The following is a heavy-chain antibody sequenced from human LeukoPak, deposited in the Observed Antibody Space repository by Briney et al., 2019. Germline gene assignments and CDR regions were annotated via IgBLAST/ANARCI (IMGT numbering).Heavy chain of an antibody. CDR3: AREESGSYIDY. CDR1: GGTFISYA. Sequence: SVKVSCRASGGTFISYAISWVRQAPGQGREWMGRIIPIFGIANYAQKFQGRVTITADKSTSTAYMELSSLRSEDTAVYYCAREESGSYIDYWGQGTLVTVSS. J-gene: IGHJ4*02. CDR2: IIPIFGIA. V-gene: IGHV1-69*04. D-gene: IGHD1-26*01.